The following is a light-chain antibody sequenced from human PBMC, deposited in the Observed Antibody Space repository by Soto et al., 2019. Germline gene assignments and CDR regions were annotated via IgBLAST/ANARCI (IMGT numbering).Light chain of an antibody. CDR1: SSDVGTYNL. Sequence: QSALTQPASVSGSPGQSITISCTGTSSDVGTYNLVSWYQHHPGKAPKLMISEVTKRPSGVSNRFSGSKSGNTASLTISGLQAEDEADYYCCSYAGSSTWVFGGGTQLTVL. V-gene: IGLV2-23*02. J-gene: IGLJ3*02. CDR2: EVT. CDR3: CSYAGSSTWV.